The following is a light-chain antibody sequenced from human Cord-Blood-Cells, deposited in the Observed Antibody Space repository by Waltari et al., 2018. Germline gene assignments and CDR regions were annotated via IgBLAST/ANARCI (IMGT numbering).Light chain of an antibody. J-gene: IGKJ2*03. CDR2: WAS. V-gene: IGKV4-1*01. CDR1: QSVLYSSNNKTY. Sequence: IVMTQSPDPLAVSLGERATINRKSSQSVLYSSNNKTYLAWYQQKPGQPPKLLIYWASTRESGVPNRFSGSGSGTDFTLTISSLQAEDVAVYYCQQYYSTPYSFGQGTKLEIK. CDR3: QQYYSTPYS.